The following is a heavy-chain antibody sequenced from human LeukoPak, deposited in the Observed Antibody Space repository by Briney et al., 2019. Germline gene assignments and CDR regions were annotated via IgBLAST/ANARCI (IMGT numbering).Heavy chain of an antibody. CDR3: ASRSGEFRRARVPYYYGMDV. J-gene: IGHJ6*02. CDR1: GGSFSGYY. D-gene: IGHD2-21*01. CDR2: INHSGST. V-gene: IGHV4-34*01. Sequence: SETLSLTCAVYGGSFSGYYWSWIRQPPGNGLEWIGEINHSGSTNYNPSLKSRVTISVDTSKNQFSLKLSSVTAADTAVYYCASRSGEFRRARVPYYYGMDVWGQGTTVTVSS.